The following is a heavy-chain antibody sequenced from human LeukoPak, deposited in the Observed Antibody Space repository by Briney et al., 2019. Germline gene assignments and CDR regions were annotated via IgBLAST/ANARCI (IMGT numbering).Heavy chain of an antibody. CDR3: ARVPRITMVQGKGNYFDY. Sequence: SETLSPTCAVYGGSFSGYYWSWIRQPPGKGLEWIGEINHSGSTNYNPSLKSRVTISVDTPKKQFSLKLSSVTAAETAVYDCARVPRITMVQGKGNYFDYWGQGTLVTVSS. CDR1: GGSFSGYY. J-gene: IGHJ4*02. V-gene: IGHV4-34*01. CDR2: INHSGST. D-gene: IGHD3-10*01.